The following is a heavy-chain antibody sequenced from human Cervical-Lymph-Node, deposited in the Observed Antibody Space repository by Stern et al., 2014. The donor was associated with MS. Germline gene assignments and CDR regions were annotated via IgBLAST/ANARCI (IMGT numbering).Heavy chain of an antibody. J-gene: IGHJ4*02. D-gene: IGHD6-19*01. CDR1: GYTFTDSY. CDR2: IDPNSGGT. Sequence: QLVQSGAEVAKPGASVKVSCKASGYTFTDSYMHWVRQAPGQGLEWMGRIDPNSGGTHYAQMFQGRVTMTRDTSISTAYMELSRLRSDDTAVYYCARGNSGWHEGDYWGQGTLVTVSS. CDR3: ARGNSGWHEGDY. V-gene: IGHV1-2*06.